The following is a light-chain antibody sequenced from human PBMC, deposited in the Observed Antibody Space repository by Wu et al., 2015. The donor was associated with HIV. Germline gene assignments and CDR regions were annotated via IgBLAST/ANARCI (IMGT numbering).Light chain of an antibody. J-gene: IGKJ2*01. CDR2: GAS. Sequence: DIHLTQSPSSLSASVGDTVTITCRASQSLNNYLNWYHQKPGKAPKLLIYGASSLQSGVSSRFSGGASGTDFTLTIRNLQPDDFATYFCQQYNSYPNTFGQGPSWTSN. V-gene: IGKV1-39*01. CDR3: QQYNSYPNT. CDR1: QSLNNY.